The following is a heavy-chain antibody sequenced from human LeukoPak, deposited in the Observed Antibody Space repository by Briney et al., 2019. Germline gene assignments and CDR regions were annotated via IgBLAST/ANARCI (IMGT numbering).Heavy chain of an antibody. CDR3: ARDVSYYDSSGYFD. D-gene: IGHD3-22*01. J-gene: IGHJ4*02. Sequence: GGSLRLSCAASGFTFSSYGMHWVRQAPGKGLEWVAVIWYDGRNKYYADSVKGRFTISRDNSKNTLYLQMNSLRAEDTAVYYCARDVSYYDSSGYFDWGQGTLVTVSS. V-gene: IGHV3-33*01. CDR1: GFTFSSYG. CDR2: IWYDGRNK.